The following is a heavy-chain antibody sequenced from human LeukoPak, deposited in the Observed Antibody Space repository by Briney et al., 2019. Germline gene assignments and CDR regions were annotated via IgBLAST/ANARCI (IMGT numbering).Heavy chain of an antibody. CDR3: ARDLGGYCSSTSCYTRGWFDP. D-gene: IGHD2-2*02. V-gene: IGHV4-31*03. CDR1: GGSISSGGYC. Sequence: SQTLSLTCTVSGGSISSGGYCWSWIRQHPGKDLVGYGYIYYSTSTNYNQSLKSRVTISVDTSKDQFSLKLSSVPAADPAVYYCARDLGGYCSSTSCYTRGWFDPWGQGTLVTVSS. J-gene: IGHJ5*02. CDR2: IYYSTST.